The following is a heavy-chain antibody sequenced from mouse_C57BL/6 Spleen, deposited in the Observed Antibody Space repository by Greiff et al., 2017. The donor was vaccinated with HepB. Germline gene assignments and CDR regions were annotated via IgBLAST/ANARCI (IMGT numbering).Heavy chain of an antibody. CDR2: ISSGSSTI. CDR1: GFTFSDYG. D-gene: IGHD6-1*01. Sequence: QLLDSVGCLVKPGGSLKLSCAASGFTFSDYGMHWVRQAPEKGLEWVAYISSGSSTIYYADTVKGRFPISRDNAKNTLFLQMISMRSEDTAMYYGAKPLRGGRYAMDYWGQGTSVTVSS. V-gene: IGHV5-17*01. CDR3: AKPLRGGRYAMDY. J-gene: IGHJ4*01.